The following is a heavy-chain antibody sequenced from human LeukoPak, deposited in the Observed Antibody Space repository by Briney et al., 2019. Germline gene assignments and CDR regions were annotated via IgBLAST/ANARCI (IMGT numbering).Heavy chain of an antibody. V-gene: IGHV3-33*06. CDR3: AKTITYGDYGTYYFDY. D-gene: IGHD4-17*01. Sequence: GTSLRLSCAASGFTFSSYGMHWVRQAPGKGLEWVAVIWSDGSNKYYADSVKGRFTISRDNSKNTLYLQMNSLRAEDTAVYYCAKTITYGDYGTYYFDYWGQGTLVTVSS. CDR1: GFTFSSYG. CDR2: IWSDGSNK. J-gene: IGHJ4*02.